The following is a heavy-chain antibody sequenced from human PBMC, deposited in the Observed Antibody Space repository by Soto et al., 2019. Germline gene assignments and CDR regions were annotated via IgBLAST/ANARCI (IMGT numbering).Heavy chain of an antibody. D-gene: IGHD6-13*01. J-gene: IGHJ4*02. V-gene: IGHV4-4*02. CDR2: SYHSGST. CDR1: GGSISSSNW. CDR3: ARADMGGSSWPFDY. Sequence: QVQLQESGPGLVKPSGTLSLTCAGSGGSISSSNWWIWVRQPPGKGLEWIGESYHSGSTNYNTSPKIRVTISVDKSKNQFSLKLSSVPAADTAVYYCARADMGGSSWPFDYWGQGTLVTFSS.